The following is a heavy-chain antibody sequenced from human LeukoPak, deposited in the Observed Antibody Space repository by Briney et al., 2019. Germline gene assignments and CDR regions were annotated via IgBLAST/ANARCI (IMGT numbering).Heavy chain of an antibody. D-gene: IGHD5-18*01. Sequence: PGGSLPLSRAASGFTFSRFWMHWVRQPPGKGLVWVSRIDTDGRTTTYADSVKGRFAISRDNAKNTVYLQINSLRAEDTAVYYCATLNSFGNHYWSQGVLLTVPS. J-gene: IGHJ4*02. CDR2: IDTDGRTT. CDR1: GFTFSRFW. V-gene: IGHV3-74*01. CDR3: ATLNSFGNHY.